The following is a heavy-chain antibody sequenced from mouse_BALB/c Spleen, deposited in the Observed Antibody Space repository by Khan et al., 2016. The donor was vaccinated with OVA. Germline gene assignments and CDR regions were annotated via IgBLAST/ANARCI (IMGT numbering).Heavy chain of an antibody. Sequence: QIQLVQSGPELKKPGETVKISCKASGYTFTNFGMNWVKQAPGKGLKWMGWINTYTGEPTYTDDFKGRFAFSLDNSASTAYLQINNLKNEDMATYFCARGAIYWYFDVWGAGTTVTVSS. J-gene: IGHJ1*01. CDR2: INTYTGEP. CDR1: GYTFTNFG. CDR3: ARGAIYWYFDV. V-gene: IGHV9-1*02.